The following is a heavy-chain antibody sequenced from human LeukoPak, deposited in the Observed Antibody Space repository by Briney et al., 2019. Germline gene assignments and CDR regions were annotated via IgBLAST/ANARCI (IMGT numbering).Heavy chain of an antibody. D-gene: IGHD5-18*01. J-gene: IGHJ5*02. CDR1: GFTYTDYW. V-gene: IGHV3-74*01. Sequence: GGSLRLSCVVSGFTYTDYWMHWFRHAPGKGGVWVSRINPDGTIIDYADSVKGRFSISRDNAKNLLYLQMNGLRADDTAVYYCAKDLSWNTADRWGQGILVTVSS. CDR2: INPDGTII. CDR3: AKDLSWNTADR.